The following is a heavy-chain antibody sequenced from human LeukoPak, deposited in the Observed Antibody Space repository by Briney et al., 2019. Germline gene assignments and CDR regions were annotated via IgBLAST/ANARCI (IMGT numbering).Heavy chain of an antibody. V-gene: IGHV3-23*01. D-gene: IGHD6-19*01. CDR1: GFTFSSYA. J-gene: IGHJ4*02. Sequence: PGGSLRLSCGPSGFTFSSYAMSWVHQAPGKGLEWVSTISGGGVTTYYADSVKGRFTISRDNSKSTLYLQMNSLGADDTAVYYCAKDQYTSGWSPFDSWGQGTLVTVSS. CDR3: AKDQYTSGWSPFDS. CDR2: ISGGGVTT.